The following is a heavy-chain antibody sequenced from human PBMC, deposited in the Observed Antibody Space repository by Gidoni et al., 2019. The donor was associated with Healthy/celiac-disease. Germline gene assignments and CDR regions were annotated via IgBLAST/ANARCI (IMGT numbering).Heavy chain of an antibody. Sequence: EVQLVESGGGLVQPGGSLRLSCAASGFTFSSYWLHWVRQAPGKGLVWVSRINSDGSSTSYADSVKGRFTISRDNAKNTLYLQMNSRRAEDTAVYYCARGGTMVRGVIDYWGQGTLVTVSS. J-gene: IGHJ4*02. V-gene: IGHV3-74*01. CDR2: INSDGSST. CDR3: ARGGTMVRGVIDY. CDR1: GFTFSSYW. D-gene: IGHD3-10*01.